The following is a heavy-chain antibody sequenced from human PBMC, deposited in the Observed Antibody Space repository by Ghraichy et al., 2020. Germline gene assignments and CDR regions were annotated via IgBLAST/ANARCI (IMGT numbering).Heavy chain of an antibody. J-gene: IGHJ6*02. CDR2: ISSSSSSI. CDR1: GFTFSSYS. CDR3: ARNLYGITASYYYYGMDV. V-gene: IGHV3-21*01. Sequence: GSPRLSCAASGFTFSSYSMNWVRQAPGKGLEWVSSISSSSSSIYYADSLKGRFTISRDNAKNSLYLQMNSLRAEDTALYYCARNLYGITASYYYYGMDVWGQGTTVTVSS. D-gene: IGHD1-20*01.